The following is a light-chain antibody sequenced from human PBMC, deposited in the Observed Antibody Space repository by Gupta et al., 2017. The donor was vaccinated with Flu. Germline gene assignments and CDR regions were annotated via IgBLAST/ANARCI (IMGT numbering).Light chain of an antibody. CDR2: GTS. CDR1: QSVSSSY. V-gene: IGKV3-20*01. Sequence: GTLSWSPGERATPSCRASQSVSSSYLAWYQQKPGQTPRLLIYGTSHRATAIPDRFSGSGSGTDFTLTISRLEPEDFAVYYCQQYGTSSLTFGGGTKVEIK. J-gene: IGKJ4*01. CDR3: QQYGTSSLT.